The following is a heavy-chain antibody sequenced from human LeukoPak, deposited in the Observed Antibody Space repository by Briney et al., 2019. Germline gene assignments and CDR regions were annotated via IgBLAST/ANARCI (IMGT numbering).Heavy chain of an antibody. CDR3: AVSTDYHYYYGMDV. V-gene: IGHV4-59*08. J-gene: IGHJ6*02. CDR1: GGSISSYY. CDR2: IYYSGST. D-gene: IGHD4-4*01. Sequence: PSETLSLTCTVSGGSISSYYWSWIRQPPGKGLEWIGYIYYSGSTNYNPSLKGRVTISVDTSKNQFSLKLSSVTAADTAVYYCAVSTDYHYYYGMDVWGQGTTVTVSS.